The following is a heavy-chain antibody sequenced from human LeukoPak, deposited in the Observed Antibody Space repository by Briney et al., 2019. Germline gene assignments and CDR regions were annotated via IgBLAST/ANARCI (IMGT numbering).Heavy chain of an antibody. CDR2: IYYSGST. J-gene: IGHJ5*02. Sequence: SETLSLTCTVSGGSISSYYWSWIRQPPGKGLEWIGYIYYSGSTNYNPSLKSRVTISVDTSKNQFSLKLSSVTAADTAVYYCARESHYDSSGSFKGKNWFDPWGQGTLVTVSS. V-gene: IGHV4-59*01. D-gene: IGHD3-22*01. CDR1: GGSISSYY. CDR3: ARESHYDSSGSFKGKNWFDP.